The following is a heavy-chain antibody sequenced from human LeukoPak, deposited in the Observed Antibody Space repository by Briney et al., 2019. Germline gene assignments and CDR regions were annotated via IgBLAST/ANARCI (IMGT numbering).Heavy chain of an antibody. Sequence: SETLSLTCTVSGGSISSGGYYWSWIRQHPGKGLEWIGYIYYSGSTYYNPSLKSRVTISVDTSKNQFSLKLSSVTAAGTAVYYCARSGAPGAFDIWGQGTMVTVSS. V-gene: IGHV4-31*03. J-gene: IGHJ3*02. CDR3: ARSGAPGAFDI. CDR1: GGSISSGGYY. CDR2: IYYSGST. D-gene: IGHD3-10*01.